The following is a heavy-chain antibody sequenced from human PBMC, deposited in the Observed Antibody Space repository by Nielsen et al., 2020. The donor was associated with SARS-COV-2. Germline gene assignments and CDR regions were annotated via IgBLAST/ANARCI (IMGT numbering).Heavy chain of an antibody. CDR1: GFTFSSYW. D-gene: IGHD3-10*01. CDR3: ARSSGQRGIDN. Sequence: GESLKISCAASGFTFSSYWMHWVRQAPGKGLVWVSRINSDGSSTSYADSVKGRFTISRDNSKNTVFLQMDSLRAEDTAVYLCARSSGQRGIDNWGQGTLVTVSP. J-gene: IGHJ4*02. CDR2: INSDGSST. V-gene: IGHV3-74*01.